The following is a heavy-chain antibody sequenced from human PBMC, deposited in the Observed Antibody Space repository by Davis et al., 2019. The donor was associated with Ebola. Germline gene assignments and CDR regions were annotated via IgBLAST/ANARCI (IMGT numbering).Heavy chain of an antibody. Sequence: ASVKVSCKASGYTFADCYIHWVRLAPGQGLEWMGRIDSRSGDTNYAQKFQGRVTMTRDTSISTAYMELSRLRSDDTAVYYCARDSGGYPSPWGQGTLVTVSS. D-gene: IGHD5-12*01. CDR3: ARDSGGYPSP. V-gene: IGHV1-2*06. CDR2: IDSRSGDT. CDR1: GYTFADCY. J-gene: IGHJ5*02.